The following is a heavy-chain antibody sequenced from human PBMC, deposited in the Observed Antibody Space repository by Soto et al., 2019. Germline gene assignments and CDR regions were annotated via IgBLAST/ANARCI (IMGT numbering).Heavy chain of an antibody. Sequence: GSLRLSCVASEFTLSNSSMSWVRQAPGKGLEWVSSITSTSTFIYYADSVKGRFTISRDNAKNSVYLQMNTLRAEDTAIYYCARTLLARQFDLWGRGTLVTVSS. V-gene: IGHV3-21*01. CDR2: ITSTSTFI. J-gene: IGHJ2*01. CDR3: ARTLLARQFDL. CDR1: EFTLSNSS. D-gene: IGHD6-6*01.